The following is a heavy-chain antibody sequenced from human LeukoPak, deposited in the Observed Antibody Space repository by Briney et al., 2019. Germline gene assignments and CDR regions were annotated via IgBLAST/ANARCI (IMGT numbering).Heavy chain of an antibody. CDR1: GFTFSSYS. J-gene: IGHJ4*02. V-gene: IGHV3-21*01. Sequence: AGGSLRLSCAASGFTFSSYSMNWVRQAPGKGLEWVSSISSSSSYIYYADSVKGRFTISRDNAKNSLYLQMNSLRAEDTAVYYCARGNVEYYFDTYDYWGQGTLVTVSS. CDR3: ARGNVEYYFDTYDY. D-gene: IGHD3-22*01. CDR2: ISSSSSYI.